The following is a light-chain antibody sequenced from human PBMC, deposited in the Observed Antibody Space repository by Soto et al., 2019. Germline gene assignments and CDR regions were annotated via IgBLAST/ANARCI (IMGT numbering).Light chain of an antibody. CDR2: GAS. V-gene: IGKV3-20*01. CDR3: QHYGSSPET. CDR1: QSVDSKY. Sequence: EIVMTQSPGTLSLSPGERATLSCRASQSVDSKYLAWYQQKPGQAPRLLIYGASSRATGIPDRFSGSGSGTDFTLTISRLEPEDFAVYYCQHYGSSPETFGQGTKVDIK. J-gene: IGKJ1*01.